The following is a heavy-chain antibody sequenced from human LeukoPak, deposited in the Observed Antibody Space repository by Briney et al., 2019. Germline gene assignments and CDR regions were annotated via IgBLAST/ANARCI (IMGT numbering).Heavy chain of an antibody. J-gene: IGHJ6*04. CDR2: IGRDDKT. Sequence: GVSVTLPCGDCGFAQRAYNMTGVRQAPEKGVDWVWFIGRDDKTHYSEYVKGRFAISRDNSKSMLFLQLNSLRAEDTALYYCARDLHYYVAMDVWGEGTTVTVSS. V-gene: IGHV3-23*03. CDR3: ARDLHYYVAMDV. D-gene: IGHD3-10*02. CDR1: GFAQRAYN.